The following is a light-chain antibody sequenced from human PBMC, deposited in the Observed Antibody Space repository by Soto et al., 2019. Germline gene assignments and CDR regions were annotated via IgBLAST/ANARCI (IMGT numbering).Light chain of an antibody. V-gene: IGLV2-23*02. CDR3: CSYAGSSTYV. CDR2: EVI. J-gene: IGLJ1*01. CDR1: SRYVGTFNL. Sequence: QSVLTQVASVFATPGQSITISSTGTSRYVGTFNLVSCYQQHPGKAPRLMIYEVIKRPSGVSNRFSGPKSGNTASLTISGLQAEDEADYYCCSYAGSSTYVFGTGTKVTVL.